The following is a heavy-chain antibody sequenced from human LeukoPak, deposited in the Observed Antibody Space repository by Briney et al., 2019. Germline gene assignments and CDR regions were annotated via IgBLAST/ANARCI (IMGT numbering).Heavy chain of an antibody. CDR2: ISYDGSNK. J-gene: IGHJ6*02. Sequence: PGGSLRLSCAPSGFTFSSYGMHWVRQAPGKGLEWVAVISYDGSNKYYAESVKGRFTISRDNSKNTLYLQMNSLRAEDTAVYYCAKAAGYCSSTSCPRGDYYYYYGMDVWGQGTTVTVSS. D-gene: IGHD2-2*01. CDR1: GFTFSSYG. CDR3: AKAAGYCSSTSCPRGDYYYYYGMDV. V-gene: IGHV3-30*18.